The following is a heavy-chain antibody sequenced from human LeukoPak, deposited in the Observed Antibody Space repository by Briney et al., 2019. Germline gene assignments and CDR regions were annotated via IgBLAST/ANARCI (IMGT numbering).Heavy chain of an antibody. J-gene: IGHJ6*03. D-gene: IGHD3-3*01. CDR1: GFIFSSYT. CDR2: ISSSSSYI. Sequence: GGSLRLSCAASGFIFSSYTMNWVRQAPGKGLEWVSFISSSSSYIYHADSVKGRFTISRDNAKNSLYLQMNNLRAEDTAVYYCARDRQSITIFGVLIPIYMDVWGKGTTVTVSS. V-gene: IGHV3-21*01. CDR3: ARDRQSITIFGVLIPIYMDV.